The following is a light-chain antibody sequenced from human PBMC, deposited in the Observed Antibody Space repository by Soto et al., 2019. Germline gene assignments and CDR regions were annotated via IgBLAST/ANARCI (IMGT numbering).Light chain of an antibody. V-gene: IGKV1-5*01. J-gene: IGKJ1*01. CDR1: QDISNY. Sequence: DIQMNQSPSTLSASVGDRVTITCQASQDISNYLNWYQQKPGKEHKLLIYDASSLESGVPSRFSGSGSGTEFTLTISSLQPDDCATYYCQHYNSYSEAFGQGTKLDIK. CDR3: QHYNSYSEA. CDR2: DAS.